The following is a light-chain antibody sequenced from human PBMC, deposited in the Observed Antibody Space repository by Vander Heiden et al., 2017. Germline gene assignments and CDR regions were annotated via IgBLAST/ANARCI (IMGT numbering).Light chain of an antibody. CDR3: SSYAGDFSMI. CDR1: SSDVGCYNY. CDR2: DVS. J-gene: IGLJ2*01. Sequence: QAALTQPRSVTGSPGQSVTISCTGTSSDVGCYNYVSWYQPHPGKPTKLMIYDVSQPPCGVPDRFSGSKSGNTASRTISGLQAEDAAYYYCSSYAGDFSMIFGGGTKLTVL. V-gene: IGLV2-11*01.